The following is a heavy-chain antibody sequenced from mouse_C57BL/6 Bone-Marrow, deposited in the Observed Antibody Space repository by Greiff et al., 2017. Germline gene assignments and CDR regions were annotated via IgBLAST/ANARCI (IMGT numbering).Heavy chain of an antibody. Sequence: QVQLQQPGAELVRPGTSVKLSCKASGYTFTSYWMHWVKQRPGQGLEWIGVIDPSASYTNYNQKFNGKATLTVDTSSSTAYMQRSSLTSEESAVCDCARSYYYGSSWIYWGEGTTLTVSS. V-gene: IGHV1-59*01. CDR2: IDPSASYT. CDR3: ARSYYYGSSWIY. D-gene: IGHD1-1*01. J-gene: IGHJ2*01. CDR1: GYTFTSYW.